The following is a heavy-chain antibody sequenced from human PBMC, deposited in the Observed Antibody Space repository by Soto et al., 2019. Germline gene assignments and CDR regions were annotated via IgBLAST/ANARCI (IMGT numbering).Heavy chain of an antibody. V-gene: IGHV1-18*04. D-gene: IGHD3-9*01. J-gene: IGHJ4*02. CDR3: AREYYEILTGYRGLNY. Sequence: QVQLVQSGTEVKKPGASVKVSCKASGYTFTTYGLTWVRQAPGQGLEWMGWISPHNGNTNYPQKFQGRVTMTTDTSTSTAYMELRSLRSDDTAVYYCAREYYEILTGYRGLNYWGQGTLVTVSS. CDR1: GYTFTTYG. CDR2: ISPHNGNT.